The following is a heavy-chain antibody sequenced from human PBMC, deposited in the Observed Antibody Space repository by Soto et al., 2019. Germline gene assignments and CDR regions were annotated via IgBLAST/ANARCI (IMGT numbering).Heavy chain of an antibody. V-gene: IGHV3-33*01. CDR3: ARASLGYSSGWPWGVGADYFDY. J-gene: IGHJ4*02. Sequence: QVQLVESGGGVVQPGRSLRLSCAASGFTFSSYGMHWVRQAPGKGLEWVAVIWYDGSNKYYADSVKGRFTISRDNSKNTLYLQMNSLRAEDTAVYYCARASLGYSSGWPWGVGADYFDYWGQGTLVTVSS. D-gene: IGHD6-19*01. CDR1: GFTFSSYG. CDR2: IWYDGSNK.